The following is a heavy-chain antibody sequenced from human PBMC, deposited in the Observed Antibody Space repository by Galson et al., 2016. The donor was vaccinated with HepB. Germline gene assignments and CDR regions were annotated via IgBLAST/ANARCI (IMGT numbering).Heavy chain of an antibody. V-gene: IGHV1-69*13. CDR2: IIPFVGTP. CDR3: AREGNCAGYRCFRFDY. Sequence: SVKVSCKVYGGTFSRYAISWLRQAPGQGLEWMGGIIPFVGTPPYGQRFKGRVRIFADESTTTAYMELTGLRVDDTAVYYCAREGNCAGYRCFRFDYWGQGTLVTVSS. J-gene: IGHJ4*02. CDR1: GGTFSRYA. D-gene: IGHD2-15*01.